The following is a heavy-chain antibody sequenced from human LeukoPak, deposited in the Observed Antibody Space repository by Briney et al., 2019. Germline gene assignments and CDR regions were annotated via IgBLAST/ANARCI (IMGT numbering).Heavy chain of an antibody. V-gene: IGHV4-61*02. D-gene: IGHD2-2*01. CDR3: ARDGRVPAAMGYYYYYGMDV. J-gene: IGHJ6*02. CDR1: GGSISSGNYY. Sequence: TSETLSLTCTVSGGSISSGNYYWSWIRQPAGKGLEWIGRIYTSGTTNYNPSLKSRVTISVDTPKNQFSLRLSSVTAADTALYYCARDGRVPAAMGYYYYYGMDVWGQGTTVTVSS. CDR2: IYTSGTT.